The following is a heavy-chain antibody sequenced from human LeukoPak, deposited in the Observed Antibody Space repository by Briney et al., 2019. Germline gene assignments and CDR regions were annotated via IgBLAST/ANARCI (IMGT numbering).Heavy chain of an antibody. CDR2: ISGGGAGT. J-gene: IGHJ4*02. Sequence: GGSLRLSCAASGFTFSSYGMSWVRPAPGRGLEWVSSISGGGAGTYYAGSVKGRFTISRDNSKNTLYLQMNTLRAEDTAVYYCAKDKGVAGTADFFDYWGQGTLVTVSS. D-gene: IGHD6-19*01. CDR1: GFTFSSYG. V-gene: IGHV3-23*01. CDR3: AKDKGVAGTADFFDY.